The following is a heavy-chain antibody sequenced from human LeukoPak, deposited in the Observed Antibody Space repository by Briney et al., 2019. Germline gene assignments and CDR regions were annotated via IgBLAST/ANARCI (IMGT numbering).Heavy chain of an antibody. CDR1: GFTFSSYE. D-gene: IGHD3-22*01. Sequence: GGSLRLSCAASGFTFSSYEMNWVRQAPGKGLEWVSYISSSGSTIYYAASVKGRFTISRDNAKNSLYLQMNSLRVEDTAVYYCARESYDSSGNDAFDIWGQGTMVTVSS. CDR2: ISSSGSTI. V-gene: IGHV3-48*03. CDR3: ARESYDSSGNDAFDI. J-gene: IGHJ3*02.